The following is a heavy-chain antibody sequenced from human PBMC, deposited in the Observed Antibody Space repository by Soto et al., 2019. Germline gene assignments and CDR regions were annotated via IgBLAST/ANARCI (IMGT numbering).Heavy chain of an antibody. CDR1: GYTFTNYG. J-gene: IGHJ4*02. Sequence: QGQLVQSGAEVKKSGASVKVSCKASGYTFTNYGITWVRQAPGQGLEWMGWITAYNGNTNYAQKFQGRVTMTTDTSTSTAYMELRSLRSDDTAVYYWARRNSGDYDYWGQGTLVTVS. CDR3: ARRNSGDYDY. CDR2: ITAYNGNT. V-gene: IGHV1-18*01. D-gene: IGHD4-17*01.